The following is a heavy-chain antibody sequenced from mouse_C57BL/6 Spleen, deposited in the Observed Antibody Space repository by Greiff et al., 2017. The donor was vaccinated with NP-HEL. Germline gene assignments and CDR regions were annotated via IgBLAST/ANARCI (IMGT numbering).Heavy chain of an antibody. V-gene: IGHV1-53*01. Sequence: QVQLQQPGTELVKPGASVKLSCKASGYTFTSYWMHWVKQRPGQGLEWIGNINPSNGGTNYNEKFKSKATLTVDKSSSTAYMQLSSLTSEDSAVYYCARSGRDGYVPLVFDVWGTGTTVTVSS. CDR2: INPSNGGT. CDR3: ARSGRDGYVPLVFDV. D-gene: IGHD2-3*01. CDR1: GYTFTSYW. J-gene: IGHJ1*03.